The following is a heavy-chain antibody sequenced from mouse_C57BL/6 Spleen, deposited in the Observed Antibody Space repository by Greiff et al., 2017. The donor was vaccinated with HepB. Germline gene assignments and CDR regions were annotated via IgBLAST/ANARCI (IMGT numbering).Heavy chain of an antibody. D-gene: IGHD1-1*01. V-gene: IGHV1-76*01. CDR1: GYTFTDYY. CDR3: ARSKVVAFDY. J-gene: IGHJ2*01. CDR2: IYPGSGNT. Sequence: QVQLKESGAELVRPGASVKLSCKASGYTFTDYYINWVKQRPGQGLEWIARIYPGSGNTYYNEKFKGKATLTAEKSSSTAYMQLSSLTSEDSAVYFCARSKVVAFDYWGQGTTLTVSS.